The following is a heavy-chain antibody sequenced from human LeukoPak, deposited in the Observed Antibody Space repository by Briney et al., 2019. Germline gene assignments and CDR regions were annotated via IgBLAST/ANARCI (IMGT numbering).Heavy chain of an antibody. Sequence: SETLSLTCTVSGGSISSYYWSWIRQPPGKGLEWIGYIYYSGSTNYNPSLKSRVTISVDTSKNQFSLKLSSVTAADTAVYYCARIYSSGWYSFDYWGQGNLVTVSS. J-gene: IGHJ4*02. CDR2: IYYSGST. D-gene: IGHD6-19*01. V-gene: IGHV4-59*01. CDR1: GGSISSYY. CDR3: ARIYSSGWYSFDY.